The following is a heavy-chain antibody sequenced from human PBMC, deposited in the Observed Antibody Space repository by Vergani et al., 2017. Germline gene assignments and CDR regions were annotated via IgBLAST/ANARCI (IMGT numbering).Heavy chain of an antibody. CDR3: AXGGVEECSSTSCPIGFYYYMDV. CDR1: GGTFSSYA. Sequence: QVQLVQSGAEVKKPGSSVKVSCKASGGTFSSYAISWVRQAPGQGLEWMGGIIPIFGTANYAQKFQSRVTITADESTSTAYMALGSLRSEDTAVYYCAXGGVEECSSTSCPIGFYYYMDVWGKGTTVTVSS. D-gene: IGHD2-2*01. CDR2: IIPIFGTA. V-gene: IGHV1-69*01. J-gene: IGHJ6*03.